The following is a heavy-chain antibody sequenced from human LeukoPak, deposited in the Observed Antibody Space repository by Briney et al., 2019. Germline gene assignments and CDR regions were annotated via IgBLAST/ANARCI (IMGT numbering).Heavy chain of an antibody. V-gene: IGHV3-30*02. Sequence: GGSLRLSYAASGFTFSSYGMHWVRQAPGKGLEWVAFIRYDGSNKYYADSVKGRFTISRDNSKNTLYLQMNSLRAEDTAVYYCANPSSMVRGVLDYWGQGTLVTVSS. J-gene: IGHJ4*02. CDR2: IRYDGSNK. D-gene: IGHD3-10*01. CDR3: ANPSSMVRGVLDY. CDR1: GFTFSSYG.